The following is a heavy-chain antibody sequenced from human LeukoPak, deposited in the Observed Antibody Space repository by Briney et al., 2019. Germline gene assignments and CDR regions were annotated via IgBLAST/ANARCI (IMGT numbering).Heavy chain of an antibody. V-gene: IGHV4-59*08. CDR1: GGSISSYY. J-gene: IGHJ5*02. CDR2: IYYSGST. Sequence: PSETLSLTCSVSGGSISSYYWSWIRQPPGKGLEWIGYIYYSGSTCYNPSLKSRVTISVDTSKNQFSLSLNSMSAADTAVYYCARHGVGPRFDPWGQGTLVTVSS. CDR3: ARHGVGPRFDP.